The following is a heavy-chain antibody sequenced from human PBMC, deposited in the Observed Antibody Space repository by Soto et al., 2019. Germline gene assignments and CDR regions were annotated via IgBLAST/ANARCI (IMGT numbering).Heavy chain of an antibody. Sequence: QVQLQQWGAGLLKPSETLSLTCAVYGGSFSGSYWSWIRQSPGKGLDWIGEINHIGITNYNSSLKSRVPFSVDTSKNQFSRNLRSVAAADKAVYYSARKTDSGWFFDSWGRGNLVIVSS. J-gene: IGHJ4*02. CDR3: ARKTDSGWFFDS. V-gene: IGHV4-34*02. CDR1: GGSFSGSY. CDR2: INHIGIT. D-gene: IGHD6-13*01.